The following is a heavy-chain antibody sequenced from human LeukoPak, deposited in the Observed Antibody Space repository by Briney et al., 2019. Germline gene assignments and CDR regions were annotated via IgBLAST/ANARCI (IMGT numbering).Heavy chain of an antibody. Sequence: SVKVSCKASGGTFSSYATSWVRQAPGQGLEWMGRIIPIFGTANYAQKFQGRVTITTDESTSTAYMELSSLRSEDTAVYYCARDSLYYFDYWGQGTLVTVSS. CDR3: ARDSLYYFDY. CDR2: IIPIFGTA. D-gene: IGHD3-16*02. J-gene: IGHJ4*02. V-gene: IGHV1-69*05. CDR1: GGTFSSYA.